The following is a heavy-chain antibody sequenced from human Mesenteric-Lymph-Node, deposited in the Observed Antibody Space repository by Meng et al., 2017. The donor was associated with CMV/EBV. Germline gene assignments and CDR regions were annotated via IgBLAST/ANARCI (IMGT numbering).Heavy chain of an antibody. V-gene: IGHV3-30*02. D-gene: IGHD1-26*01. Sequence: GESLKISCAASGFTFSNYGMHWVRQAPGKGLEWLTFIRFDGSYKYYADSVKGRFTISRDNSKNTLYVQMNSLRAEDTAVYYCAKGGSGSYPTYGMDVWGQGTTVTVSS. CDR2: IRFDGSYK. J-gene: IGHJ6*02. CDR3: AKGGSGSYPTYGMDV. CDR1: GFTFSNYG.